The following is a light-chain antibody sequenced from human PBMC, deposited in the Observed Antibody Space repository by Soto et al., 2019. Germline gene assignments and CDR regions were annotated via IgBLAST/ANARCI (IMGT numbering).Light chain of an antibody. CDR1: HSLLYSDGDNY. J-gene: IGKJ5*01. CDR3: MKALQTPNT. CDR2: LAS. V-gene: IGKV2-28*01. Sequence: DILITTSTISLGVTPGEPASISCRYSHSLLYSDGDNYLDWYLQKPGQSPQLLIYLASNRASGVPARFSGSGSGTYFTLKISRVEAEDVGLYYCMKALQTPNTCGKGQRRAIK.